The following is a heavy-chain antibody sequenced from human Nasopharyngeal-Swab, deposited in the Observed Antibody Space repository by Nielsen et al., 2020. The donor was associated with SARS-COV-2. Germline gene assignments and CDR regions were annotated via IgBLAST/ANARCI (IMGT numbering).Heavy chain of an antibody. CDR2: IWYDGSNK. J-gene: IGHJ4*02. CDR3: ARVGAAAGTPFDY. Sequence: GESLKISCAASGFTFSSYGMHWVRQAPGKGLEWVAVIWYDGSNKYYADSVKGRFTISRDNSKNTPYLQMNSLRAEDTAVYYCARVGAAAGTPFDYWGQGTLVTVSS. CDR1: GFTFSSYG. V-gene: IGHV3-33*08. D-gene: IGHD6-13*01.